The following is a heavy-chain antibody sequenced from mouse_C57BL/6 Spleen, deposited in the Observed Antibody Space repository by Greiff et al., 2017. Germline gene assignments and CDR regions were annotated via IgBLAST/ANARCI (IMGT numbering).Heavy chain of an antibody. J-gene: IGHJ4*01. CDR1: GYSITSGYY. D-gene: IGHD2-4*01. CDR3: ARGGHDYDYENAMDY. Sequence: EVKLQESGPGLVKPSQSLSLTCSVTGYSITSGYYWNWIRQFPGNKLEWMGYISYDGSNNYNPSLKNRISITRDTSKNQFFLKLNSVTTEDTATYYCARGGHDYDYENAMDYWGQGASVTVSS. V-gene: IGHV3-6*01. CDR2: ISYDGSN.